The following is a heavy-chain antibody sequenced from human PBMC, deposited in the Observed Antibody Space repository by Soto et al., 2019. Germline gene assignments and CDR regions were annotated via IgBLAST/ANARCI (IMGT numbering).Heavy chain of an antibody. V-gene: IGHV4-30-4*01. D-gene: IGHD6-13*01. J-gene: IGHJ5*02. CDR3: ARSLEIASAATNWFDP. CDR1: GGSISSGDYY. Sequence: PSETLSPTCTVSGGSISSGDYYWSWIRQPPGKGLEWIGYVFDSGSTYYNPSLDNRVTISLHTSMNQFSLKLTSVTVADTAVYYCARSLEIASAATNWFDPWGQGTLVTVSS. CDR2: VFDSGST.